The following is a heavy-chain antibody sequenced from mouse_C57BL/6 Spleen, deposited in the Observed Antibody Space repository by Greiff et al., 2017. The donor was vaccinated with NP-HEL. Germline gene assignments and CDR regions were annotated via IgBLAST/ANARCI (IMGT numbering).Heavy chain of an antibody. J-gene: IGHJ2*01. CDR2: IYPRDGST. CDR1: GYTFTSYD. D-gene: IGHD4-1*01. V-gene: IGHV1-85*01. Sequence: VKLQESGPELVKPGASVKLSCKASGYTFTSYDINWVKQRPGQGLEWIGWIYPRDGSTKYNEKFKGKATLTVDTSSSTAYMELHSLTSEDSAVYFCARRANSYYFDYWGQGTTLTVSS. CDR3: ARRANSYYFDY.